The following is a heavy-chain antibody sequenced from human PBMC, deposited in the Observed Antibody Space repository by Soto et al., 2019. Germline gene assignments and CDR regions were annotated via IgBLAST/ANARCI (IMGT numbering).Heavy chain of an antibody. J-gene: IGHJ4*02. Sequence: GGSLRLSCAASGFTFSSYGMHWVRQAPGKGLEWVAVISYDGSNKYYADSVKGRFTISRDNSKNTLYLQMNSLRVEDTAVYYCAEDPAVGGGHGYYFDYWGQGTLVTVSS. V-gene: IGHV3-30*18. D-gene: IGHD5-12*01. CDR3: AEDPAVGGGHGYYFDY. CDR1: GFTFSSYG. CDR2: ISYDGSNK.